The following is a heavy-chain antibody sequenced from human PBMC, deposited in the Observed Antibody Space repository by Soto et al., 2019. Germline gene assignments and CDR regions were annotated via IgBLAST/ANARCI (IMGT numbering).Heavy chain of an antibody. V-gene: IGHV3-30-3*01. D-gene: IGHD1-26*01. CDR2: ISYDGSNK. Sequence: PGGSLRLSCAASGFTFSSYAMHWVRQAPGKGLEWVAVISYDGSNKYYADSVKGRFTISRDNSKNTLYLQMNSLRAEDTAVYYCARDPYGTLPFDYWGQGTLVTVS. J-gene: IGHJ4*02. CDR3: ARDPYGTLPFDY. CDR1: GFTFSSYA.